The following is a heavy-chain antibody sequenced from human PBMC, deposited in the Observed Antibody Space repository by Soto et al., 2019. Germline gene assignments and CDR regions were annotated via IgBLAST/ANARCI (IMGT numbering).Heavy chain of an antibody. CDR3: ARDMTRTVVPYFDF. CDR2: IIPISGAA. J-gene: IGHJ4*02. V-gene: IGHV1-69*06. Sequence: QVQLVQSGAEVKKPGSSVKVSCKASGGTFSNYVVNWVRQAPGQGLEWMGRIIPISGAANYEQKFQGRVTITAAKSTSTSYIELSSLRSEDTAVYYCARDMTRTVVPYFDFWGQGTLVTVSS. D-gene: IGHD1-7*01. CDR1: GGTFSNYV.